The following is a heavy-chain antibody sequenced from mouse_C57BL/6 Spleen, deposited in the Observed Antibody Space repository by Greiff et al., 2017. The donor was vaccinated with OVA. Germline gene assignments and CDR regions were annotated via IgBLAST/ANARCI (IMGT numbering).Heavy chain of an antibody. CDR3: ARCDDYDVIYAMDY. J-gene: IGHJ4*01. V-gene: IGHV1-82*01. CDR2: IYPGDGDT. D-gene: IGHD2-4*01. Sequence: QVQLQQSGPELVKPGASVKISCKASGYAFSSSWMNWVKQRPGKGLEWIGRIYPGDGDTNYNGKFKGKATLTADKSSSTAYMQLSSLTSEDSAVYFCARCDDYDVIYAMDYWGQGTSVTVSS. CDR1: GYAFSSSW.